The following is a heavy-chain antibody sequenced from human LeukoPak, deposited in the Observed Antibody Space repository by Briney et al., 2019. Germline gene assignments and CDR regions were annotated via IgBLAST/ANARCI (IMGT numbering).Heavy chain of an antibody. CDR1: GYTFTSYG. CDR2: ISAYNGNT. D-gene: IGHD3-22*01. CDR3: ARPQGYYYDSSGFDY. Sequence: APVKVSCKASGYTFTSYGISWVRQAPGQGLEWMGWISAYNGNTNYAQKLQGRVTMTTDTSTSTAYMELRSLRSDDTAVYYCARPQGYYYDSSGFDYWGQGTLVTVSS. V-gene: IGHV1-18*01. J-gene: IGHJ4*02.